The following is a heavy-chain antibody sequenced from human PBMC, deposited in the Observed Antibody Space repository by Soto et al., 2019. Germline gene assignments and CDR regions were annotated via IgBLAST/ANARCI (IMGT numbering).Heavy chain of an antibody. Sequence: QVQLVQSGAEVKKPGASVKVSCKASGYTFTNYAMLWVRQAPGQRLEWMGWINAGNGNTKYSQKFQGRVTITRDTSASTAYMALSSLTSEDTAVYYCARDLAFGLSDYWGQGTLVTVSS. V-gene: IGHV1-3*01. CDR1: GYTFTNYA. D-gene: IGHD3-10*01. J-gene: IGHJ4*02. CDR3: ARDLAFGLSDY. CDR2: INAGNGNT.